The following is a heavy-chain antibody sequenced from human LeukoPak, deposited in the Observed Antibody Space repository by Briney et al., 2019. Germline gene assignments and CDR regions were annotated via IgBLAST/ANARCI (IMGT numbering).Heavy chain of an antibody. D-gene: IGHD3-22*01. V-gene: IGHV3-53*01. Sequence: GGSLRLSCAASGFTVNNKYMTWVRQAPGKGLEWVSLIYNDGGTYYADSVKGRCTISRDNLKNVLYLQMNRLKVEDTALYYCARGLFLSGYLDAFDIWGQGTVVTVSS. CDR1: GFTVNNKY. CDR3: ARGLFLSGYLDAFDI. CDR2: IYNDGGT. J-gene: IGHJ3*02.